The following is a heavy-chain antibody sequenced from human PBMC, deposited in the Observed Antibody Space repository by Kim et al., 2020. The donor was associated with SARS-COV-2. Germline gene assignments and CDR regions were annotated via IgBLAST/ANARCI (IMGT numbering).Heavy chain of an antibody. D-gene: IGHD6-19*01. Sequence: SQTLSLTCAISGDSVSSNSAAWNWIRQSPSRGLEWLGRTYYRSKWYNDYAVSVKSRITINPDTSKNQFSLQLNSVTPEDTAVYYCARGSGWYVQGHYYYYGMDVWGQGTTGTVSS. CDR3: ARGSGWYVQGHYYYYGMDV. J-gene: IGHJ6*02. CDR1: GDSVSSNSAA. CDR2: TYYRSKWYN. V-gene: IGHV6-1*01.